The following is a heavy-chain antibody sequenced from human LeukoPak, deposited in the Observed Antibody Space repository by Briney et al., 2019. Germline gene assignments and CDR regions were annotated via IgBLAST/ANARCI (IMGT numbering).Heavy chain of an antibody. D-gene: IGHD3-10*01. Sequence: GGSLRLSCAASGFIFSSHGMNWVRQAPGKGLEWLSCISTTSSTRYYADSVKGRFTISRDNAKKSLYLQMNSLRPEDTAVYYCAKDFGDWGQGTLVTVSS. J-gene: IGHJ4*02. V-gene: IGHV3-48*04. CDR2: ISTTSSTR. CDR3: AKDFGD. CDR1: GFIFSSHG.